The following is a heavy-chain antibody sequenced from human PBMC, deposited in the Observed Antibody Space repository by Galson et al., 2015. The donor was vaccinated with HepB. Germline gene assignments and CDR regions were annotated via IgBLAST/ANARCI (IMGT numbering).Heavy chain of an antibody. CDR2: IKQDGNEK. CDR3: ARAVAGMISRFDI. D-gene: IGHD6-19*01. J-gene: IGHJ3*02. V-gene: IGHV3-7*03. Sequence: SLRLSCAASGFTFSSYWMSWVRQAPGKGLEWVANIKQDGNEKYYVDSVKGRFTISRDNAKNSLYLQMNSRRAEDTALYYCARAVAGMISRFDIWGQGTMVTVSS. CDR1: GFTFSSYW.